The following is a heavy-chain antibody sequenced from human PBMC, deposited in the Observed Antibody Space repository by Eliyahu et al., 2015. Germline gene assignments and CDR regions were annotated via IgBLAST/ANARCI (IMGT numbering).Heavy chain of an antibody. CDR1: GFTFSSXA. V-gene: IGHV3-23*01. D-gene: IGHD3-16*02. Sequence: VQLLESGGGLVQPGGSLRLSCAASGFTFSSXAMNWVRQAPGKGLEWVSSINNSGDNTYYADSVKGRFTISRDNSKNTVYLQMNSLRAEDTAVYYCAKDYPRYFVYWGQGTLVSVSS. CDR2: INNSGDNT. CDR3: AKDYPRYFVY. J-gene: IGHJ4*02.